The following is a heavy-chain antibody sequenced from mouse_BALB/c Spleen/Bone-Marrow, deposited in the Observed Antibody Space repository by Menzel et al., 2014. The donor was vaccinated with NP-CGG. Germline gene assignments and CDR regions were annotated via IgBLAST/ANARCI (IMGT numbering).Heavy chain of an antibody. CDR1: AYTFTSYW. CDR3: AGKKSKLGFWFDC. V-gene: IGHV1-61*01. Sequence: AQRAESGAELVRPGASVKLSCKASAYTFTSYWLNWVKQTPGQGLEWTGMIDPSDSETRYNQMFKDKDTLTGDKSSSTAYMQLSSLTSEDSAVYYCAGKKSKLGFWFDCWGQGTLVTVSA. CDR2: IDPSDSET. J-gene: IGHJ3*01. D-gene: IGHD1-2*01.